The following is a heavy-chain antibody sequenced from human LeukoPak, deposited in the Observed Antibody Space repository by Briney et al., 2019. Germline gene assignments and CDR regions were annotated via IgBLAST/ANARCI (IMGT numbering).Heavy chain of an antibody. CDR2: IYYSGST. Sequence: PSETLSLTCTVSGGSISSDSYYWAWIRQPPGKGLEWIASIYYSGSTYYNPSLKSRVTISVDTSKNQFSLKLSSVTAADTAVYYCARDSDLGAHWGQGTLVTVSS. CDR3: ARDSDLGAH. V-gene: IGHV4-39*07. J-gene: IGHJ4*02. CDR1: GGSISSDSYY.